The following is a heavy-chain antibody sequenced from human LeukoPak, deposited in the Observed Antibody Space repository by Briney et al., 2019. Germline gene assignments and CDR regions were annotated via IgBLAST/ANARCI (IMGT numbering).Heavy chain of an antibody. J-gene: IGHJ5*02. Sequence: ASVKVSCKASGYTFSSYGISWVRQAPGQGLEWMGWISAYNGNTNYAQKLQGRVTMTTDTSTSTAYMELRSLRSDDTAVYYCARGRSTVTTTPCWFDPWGQGTLVTVSS. CDR1: GYTFSSYG. CDR3: ARGRSTVTTTPCWFDP. D-gene: IGHD4-11*01. CDR2: ISAYNGNT. V-gene: IGHV1-18*01.